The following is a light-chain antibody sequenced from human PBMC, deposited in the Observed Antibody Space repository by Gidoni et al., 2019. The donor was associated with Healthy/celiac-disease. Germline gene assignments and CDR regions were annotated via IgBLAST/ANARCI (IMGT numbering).Light chain of an antibody. CDR3: QKYNSAPFT. Sequence: LQMTQSPSSLPASVGDRVTITRRASQRISNYLAWYQQKPGKVPKLLIYAAATSQTGVPSRFSGSGSGTDFTLTISSLQPEDVATYYCQKYNSAPFTFGPGTKVDIK. CDR1: QRISNY. CDR2: AAA. J-gene: IGKJ3*01. V-gene: IGKV1-27*01.